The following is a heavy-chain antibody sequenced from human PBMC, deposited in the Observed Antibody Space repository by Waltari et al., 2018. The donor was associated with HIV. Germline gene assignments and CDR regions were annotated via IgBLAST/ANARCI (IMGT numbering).Heavy chain of an antibody. V-gene: IGHV3-7*01. CDR2: IDQDGSDK. CDR1: GFTFSTYW. Sequence: EVQVVESGGGLVQPGGSLRLSCVASGFTFSTYWMGCVRQAPGKGLEEVANIDQDGSDKYYLDSVRGRFTISRDNAKNSRSRQGCSLRAEDAAVYYCASPRSGFWGQGTRVTVSS. J-gene: IGHJ4*02. CDR3: ASPRSGF. D-gene: IGHD3-10*01.